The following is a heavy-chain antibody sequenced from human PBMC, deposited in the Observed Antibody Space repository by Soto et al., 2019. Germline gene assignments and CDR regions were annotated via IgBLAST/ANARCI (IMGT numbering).Heavy chain of an antibody. Sequence: QLQLQESGPGLVKPSETLSLTCTVSGGSISSSSYYWGWIRQPPGKGLEWIGSIYYSGSTYYTPCLKRRVSRCAETPKTRFSLKLSSVTAADTAVYYCARHEYYYDSSGYYLSFAYFDYWGQGTLVTVSS. CDR3: ARHEYYYDSSGYYLSFAYFDY. V-gene: IGHV4-39*01. J-gene: IGHJ4*02. D-gene: IGHD3-22*01. CDR2: IYYSGST. CDR1: GGSISSSSYY.